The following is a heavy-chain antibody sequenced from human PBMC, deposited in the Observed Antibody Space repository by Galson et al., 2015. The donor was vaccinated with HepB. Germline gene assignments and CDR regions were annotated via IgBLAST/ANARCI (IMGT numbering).Heavy chain of an antibody. D-gene: IGHD2-8*01. CDR1: GYTFTSYA. CDR2: INVGNGNT. V-gene: IGHV1-3*01. CDR3: ARVGTLYSFDY. J-gene: IGHJ4*02. Sequence: SVKVSCKASGYTFTSYAMHWVRQAPGQRLEWMGWINVGNGNTKYSQKFQGRVTITRDTSASTAYMEVSSLRSEDTAVYYCARVGTLYSFDYWGQGTLVTVSS.